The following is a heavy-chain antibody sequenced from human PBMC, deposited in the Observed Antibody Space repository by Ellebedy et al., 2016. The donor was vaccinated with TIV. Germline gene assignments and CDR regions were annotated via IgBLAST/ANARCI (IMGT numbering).Heavy chain of an antibody. D-gene: IGHD3-10*01. V-gene: IGHV4-34*01. J-gene: IGHJ6*03. Sequence: SETLSLXCSVSGVSLINYWSWIRQSPGKGLEWLGEIGLTGVTNYNPSLKSRVTISVDTSKRQFSLKLSFATAADTAVYYCARVRTPIYYGSGRFNHFDHFMDIWGAGTTVTVSS. CDR2: IGLTGVT. CDR1: GVSLINY. CDR3: ARVRTPIYYGSGRFNHFDHFMDI.